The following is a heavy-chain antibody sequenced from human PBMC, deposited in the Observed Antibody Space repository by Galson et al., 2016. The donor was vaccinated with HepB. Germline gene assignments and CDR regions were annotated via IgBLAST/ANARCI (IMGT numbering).Heavy chain of an antibody. CDR3: ARDLEWRNYDVWSRIQVGDCDY. CDR2: ISAYNGNT. J-gene: IGHJ4*02. CDR1: GYTFTNYG. V-gene: IGHV1-18*01. Sequence: SCKASGYTFTNYGIIWVRHAPGQGLEWMGWISAYNGNTNYAQKFQGRVTMTTDTSTSTAYLDLRSLGSDDTAVYYCARDLEWRNYDVWSRIQVGDCDYWGQGTLVTVSS. D-gene: IGHD3-3*01.